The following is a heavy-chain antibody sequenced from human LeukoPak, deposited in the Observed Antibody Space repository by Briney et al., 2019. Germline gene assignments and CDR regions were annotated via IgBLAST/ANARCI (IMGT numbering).Heavy chain of an antibody. J-gene: IGHJ4*02. V-gene: IGHV4-38-2*02. Sequence: SETLSLTCAVSGYSISSGYYWGWIRQPPGKGLEWIGSIYHSGSTYYNPSLKSRATISVDTSKNQFSLKLSSVTAADTAVYYCARDISRGGYFDYWGQGTLVTVSS. CDR3: ARDISRGGYFDY. CDR1: GYSISSGYY. CDR2: IYHSGST. D-gene: IGHD3-10*01.